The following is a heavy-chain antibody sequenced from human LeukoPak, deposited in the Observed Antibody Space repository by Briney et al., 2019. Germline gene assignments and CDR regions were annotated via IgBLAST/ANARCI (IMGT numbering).Heavy chain of an antibody. Sequence: GGSLRLSCAASGFTFSSYGMNWVRQAPGKGLEWLSYLSNTGNIHYAQSVKGRFTISRDDAKNSLYLQMDGLRAEDTAVYYCARRGDTPMIGDHWGQGILVTVAS. CDR3: ARRGDTPMIGDH. D-gene: IGHD5-18*01. J-gene: IGHJ4*02. V-gene: IGHV3-48*01. CDR1: GFTFSSYG. CDR2: LSNTGNI.